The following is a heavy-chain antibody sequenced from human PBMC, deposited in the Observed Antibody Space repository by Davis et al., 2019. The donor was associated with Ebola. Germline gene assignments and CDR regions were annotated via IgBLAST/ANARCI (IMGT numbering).Heavy chain of an antibody. CDR1: GGSISSSY. CDR3: ARQTYYYDSSGYPRDWFDP. J-gene: IGHJ5*02. CDR2: IYYSGTT. Sequence: MPSETLSLTCTVSGGSISSSYWSWIRQPPGKGLEWIGYIYYSGTTNYNPSLRSRVTMSIDTSKNQFSLKLSSVTAADTAVYYCARQTYYYDSSGYPRDWFDPWGQGTLVTVSS. V-gene: IGHV4-59*01. D-gene: IGHD3-22*01.